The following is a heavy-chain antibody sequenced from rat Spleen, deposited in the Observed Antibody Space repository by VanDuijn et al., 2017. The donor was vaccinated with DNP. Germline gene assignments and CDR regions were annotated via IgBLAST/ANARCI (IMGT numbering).Heavy chain of an antibody. CDR1: GFSLTSFT. D-gene: IGHD5-1*01. V-gene: IGHV2-6*01. Sequence: QVQLRESGPGLVQPSQTLSLTCTVSGFSLTSFTLNWVRQPPGEGLEWIAAMSSGGDTYFNSAIKSRLSISRDTSKSQVFLKMNSLQTEDTAMYFCARIGGANWGYYFDYWGQGVMVTVSS. J-gene: IGHJ2*01. CDR2: MSSGGDT. CDR3: ARIGGANWGYYFDY.